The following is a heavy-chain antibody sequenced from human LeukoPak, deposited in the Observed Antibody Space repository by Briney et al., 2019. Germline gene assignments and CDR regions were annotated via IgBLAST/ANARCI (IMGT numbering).Heavy chain of an antibody. J-gene: IGHJ4*02. D-gene: IGHD4-17*01. V-gene: IGHV4-31*03. CDR2: IYYSRST. CDR3: AREGYGGYARYYFYY. CDR1: GGPISRGGYY. Sequence: SHTLSLTCTVSGGPISRGGYYWTWIPQHPGKGLEWIGYIYYSRSTYYNPSLKSRVTISVDTSKNQFSLKLSSVTAADTAVYYCAREGYGGYARYYFYYWGQGTLVTVSS.